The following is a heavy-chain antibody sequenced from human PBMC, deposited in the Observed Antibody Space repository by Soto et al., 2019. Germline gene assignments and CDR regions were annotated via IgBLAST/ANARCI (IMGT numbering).Heavy chain of an antibody. CDR3: SRDFMGDYYDSSGYYVAFDI. V-gene: IGHV1-18*01. CDR2: ISAYNGNT. CDR1: GYTFTSYG. J-gene: IGHJ3*02. Sequence: GASVKVSCKASGYTFTSYGISWVRQAPGQGLEWMEWISAYNGNTNYAQKLQGRVTMTTDTSTSTAYMELRSLRSDDTAVYYCSRDFMGDYYDSSGYYVAFDIRGQGTMVTVSS. D-gene: IGHD3-22*01.